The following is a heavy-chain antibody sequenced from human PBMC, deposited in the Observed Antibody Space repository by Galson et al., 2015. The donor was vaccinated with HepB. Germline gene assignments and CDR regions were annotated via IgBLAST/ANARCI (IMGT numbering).Heavy chain of an antibody. Sequence: SVKVSCKASGLTFNYSVVQWVRQARGQPLEWVGWIVVGSGKTNYAQKLQERVTSNRDFSPSTAYMELRSLRSEDTAVYYCAAGDMVFGYWGQGTVVTVSS. D-gene: IGHD3-10*01. CDR2: IVVGSGKT. CDR1: GLTFNYSV. CDR3: AAGDMVFGY. V-gene: IGHV1-58*01. J-gene: IGHJ4*02.